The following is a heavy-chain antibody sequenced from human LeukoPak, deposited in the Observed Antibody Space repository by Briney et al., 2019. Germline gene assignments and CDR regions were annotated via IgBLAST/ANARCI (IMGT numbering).Heavy chain of an antibody. V-gene: IGHV3-11*01. CDR3: ARVLRTGSSWFNPSYYYYMDV. Sequence: PGGSLRLSCAASGFTFSDYYMSWIRQAPGKGLEWVSYISSSGSTIYYADSVKGRFTISRDNAKNSLYLRMNSLRAEDTAVYYCARVLRTGSSWFNPSYYYYMDVWGKGTTVTVSS. J-gene: IGHJ6*03. D-gene: IGHD6-13*01. CDR2: ISSSGSTI. CDR1: GFTFSDYY.